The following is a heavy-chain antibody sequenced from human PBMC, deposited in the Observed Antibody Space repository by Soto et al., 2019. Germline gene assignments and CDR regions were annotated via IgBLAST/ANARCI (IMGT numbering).Heavy chain of an antibody. CDR3: TRSSTGYAFDI. D-gene: IGHD2-8*02. J-gene: IGHJ3*02. V-gene: IGHV4-59*01. Sequence: QVQLQGSGPGLVKPSETLSLTCTVSGGSISGFYWTWIRQPPGRGLEWVGFIYYTGKTSYTPSLRGGVTISQDTSRNQFSLRLNSVTTADTAVYYCTRSSTGYAFDIWGQGTMVTVSS. CDR1: GGSISGFY. CDR2: IYYTGKT.